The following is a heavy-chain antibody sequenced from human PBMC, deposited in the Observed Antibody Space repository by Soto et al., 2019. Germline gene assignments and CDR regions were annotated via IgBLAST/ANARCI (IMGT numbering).Heavy chain of an antibody. Sequence: GGSLRLSCAASGFTFSNSWMNWVRQAPGKGLEWVGRIKSKTDGGTTDYAAPVKGRFTISRDGSKNTLYLQMNSLKTEDTAVYYCTTYDFWSGYHKXNWGQGTLVTVSS. V-gene: IGHV3-15*07. D-gene: IGHD3-3*01. CDR1: GFTFSNSW. J-gene: IGHJ4*02. CDR3: TTYDFWSGYHKXN. CDR2: IKSKTDGGTT.